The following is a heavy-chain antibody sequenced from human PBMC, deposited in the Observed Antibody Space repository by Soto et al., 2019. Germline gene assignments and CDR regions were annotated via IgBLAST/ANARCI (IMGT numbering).Heavy chain of an antibody. Sequence: QVQLVESGGGVVQFGRSLRLSCAASRFTFSTYAMYWVRQAPGKGLEWVAVISHDGSNKYYADSVKGRFTISRDNSKTTLYLQMDSLRTEDTAVYYCAREPTIAEVGTPRRYFDYWGQGTLVTVSS. CDR3: AREPTIAEVGTPRRYFDY. V-gene: IGHV3-30-3*01. CDR2: ISHDGSNK. D-gene: IGHD6-13*01. CDR1: RFTFSTYA. J-gene: IGHJ4*02.